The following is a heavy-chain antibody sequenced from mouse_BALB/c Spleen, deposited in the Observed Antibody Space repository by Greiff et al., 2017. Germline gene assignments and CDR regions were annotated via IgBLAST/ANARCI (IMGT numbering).Heavy chain of an antibody. D-gene: IGHD1-1*01. Sequence: EVKLQESGPGLVKPSQSLSLTCTVTGYSITSDYAWNWIRQFPGNKLEWMGYISYSGSTSYNPSLKSRISITRDTSKNQFFLQLNSVTTEDTATYYCARYRFYYGSSYAMDYWGQGTSVTVSS. J-gene: IGHJ4*01. CDR3: ARYRFYYGSSYAMDY. CDR2: ISYSGST. V-gene: IGHV3-2*02. CDR1: GYSITSDYA.